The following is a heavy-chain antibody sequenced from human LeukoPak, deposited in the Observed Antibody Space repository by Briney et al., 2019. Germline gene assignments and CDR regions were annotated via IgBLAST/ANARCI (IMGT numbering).Heavy chain of an antibody. D-gene: IGHD5-12*01. CDR2: IFPGDSDT. Sequence: GESLKISCKGSGYNFARHWIGWVRQMPGRGLEWMGVIFPGDSDTRYSPSFQGQVTISADKSFSTAYLQWSSLKASDTAMYYCASQIPLDSGYGSWGQGTLVTVSS. CDR1: GYNFARHW. CDR3: ASQIPLDSGYGS. V-gene: IGHV5-51*01. J-gene: IGHJ5*02.